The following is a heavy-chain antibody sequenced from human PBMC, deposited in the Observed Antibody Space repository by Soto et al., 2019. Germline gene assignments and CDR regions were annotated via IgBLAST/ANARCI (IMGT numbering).Heavy chain of an antibody. CDR1: GGSISSYY. D-gene: IGHD3-22*01. V-gene: IGHV4-59*01. J-gene: IGHJ3*01. Sequence: SETLSLTCTVSGGSISSYYWSWVRQPPGKGLEWIGYIYYSGSTNYNPSLKSRVTISVDTSKNQFSLKLSSVTAADTAVYYCARAIDYDSSGYYHRWDDAMDVWGQATMVTVSS. CDR2: IYYSGST. CDR3: ARAIDYDSSGYYHRWDDAMDV.